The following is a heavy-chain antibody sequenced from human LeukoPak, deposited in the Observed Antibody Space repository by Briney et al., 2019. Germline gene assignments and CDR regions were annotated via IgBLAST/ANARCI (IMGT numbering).Heavy chain of an antibody. CDR2: ISASGGTT. J-gene: IGHJ4*02. D-gene: IGHD1-7*01. CDR3: AKGRDRGGGTPPYCDY. V-gene: IGHV3-23*01. CDR1: GFTFSSYA. Sequence: GGSLRLSCAASGFTFSSYAMNWVRQAPGKGLEWVSTISASGGTTFYADSVKGRFTVSRDNSKNTLYLQMISLRAEDTAVYYCAKGRDRGGGTPPYCDYWGQGTLVTVSS.